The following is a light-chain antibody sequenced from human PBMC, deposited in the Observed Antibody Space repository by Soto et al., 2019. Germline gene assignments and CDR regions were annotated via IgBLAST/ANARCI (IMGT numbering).Light chain of an antibody. J-gene: IGLJ1*01. CDR3: AAWDDSLSGHYV. V-gene: IGLV1-47*01. CDR2: RNT. Sequence: QSVLTQSPSASGTPGQRVTISCSGSSSNIGCNYVYWYQQLPGTAPKLLIYRNTQRPSGVPDRFSGSESGTSASLAISGLRSEDEGDYYCAAWDDSLSGHYVFGTGTKVTVL. CDR1: SSNIGCNY.